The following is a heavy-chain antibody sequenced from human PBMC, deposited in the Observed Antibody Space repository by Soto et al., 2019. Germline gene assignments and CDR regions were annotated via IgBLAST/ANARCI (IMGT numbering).Heavy chain of an antibody. Sequence: PGGSLRLSCAATSFTFSSYALHWVRQAPGKGLEWVAVISYDGSNKYYADSVKGRFTISRDNSKNTLYLQMNSLRAEDTAVYYCARDQAAAGDYYDDYGVVDCGQGSPATDPS. CDR3: ARDQAAAGDYYDDYGVVD. CDR2: ISYDGSNK. D-gene: IGHD6-13*01. J-gene: IGHJ4*01. V-gene: IGHV3-30-3*01. CDR1: SFTFSSYA.